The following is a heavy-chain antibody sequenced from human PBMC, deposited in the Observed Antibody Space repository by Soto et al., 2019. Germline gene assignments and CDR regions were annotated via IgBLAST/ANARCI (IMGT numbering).Heavy chain of an antibody. CDR3: ARDHWQREWPSHNDYGMDV. V-gene: IGHV6-1*01. Sequence: SQTLSLTCAISGDSVSSNSAAWNWIRQSPSRGLEWLGRTYYRSKWYNDYAVSVKSRITINPATSKNQFSLQLNSVTPEDTAVYYCARDHWQREWPSHNDYGMDVWGQGTTGTVSS. CDR1: GDSVSSNSAA. CDR2: TYYRSKWYN. J-gene: IGHJ6*02. D-gene: IGHD3-3*01.